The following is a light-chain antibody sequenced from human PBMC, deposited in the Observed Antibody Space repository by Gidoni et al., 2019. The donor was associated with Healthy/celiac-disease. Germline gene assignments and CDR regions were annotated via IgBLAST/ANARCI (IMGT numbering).Light chain of an antibody. CDR2: DVS. V-gene: IGLV2-14*01. J-gene: IGLJ3*02. Sequence: QSALTQPASVSGSPGQSITISCTGTSSYVGGYNDVSWYQQHPGKAPKLMIYDVSNRPSGVSNRFSGSKSGNTASLTISGLQAEDEADYYCSSYTSSSTLDSHWVFGGGTKLTVL. CDR3: SSYTSSSTLDSHWV. CDR1: SSYVGGYND.